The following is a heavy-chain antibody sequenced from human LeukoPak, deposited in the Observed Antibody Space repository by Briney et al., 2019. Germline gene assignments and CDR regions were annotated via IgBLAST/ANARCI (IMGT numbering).Heavy chain of an antibody. CDR1: GFTFSSYG. V-gene: IGHV3-30*03. CDR3: ARAAGMDV. Sequence: GGSLRLSCAASGFTFSSYGMHWVRQAPGKGLEWVAVISYDGSNKYYADSVKGRFTISRDKSKNTLYLQMNSLRPDDTAVYYCARAAGMDVWGQGTTVTVSS. J-gene: IGHJ6*02. CDR2: ISYDGSNK.